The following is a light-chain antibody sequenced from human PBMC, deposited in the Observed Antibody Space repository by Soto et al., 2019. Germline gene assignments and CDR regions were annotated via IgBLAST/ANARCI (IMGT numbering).Light chain of an antibody. J-gene: IGLJ2*01. CDR1: GGSVARNY. CDR2: EDN. V-gene: IGLV6-57*02. CDR3: QSYDSDNRGV. Sequence: QSVSESPGKTVTISCTGSGGSVARNYVQWYQQRPGSAPTTVIYEDNRRPSGVPERFSGSVDSSSNSASLTISGLKPEDEADYYCQSYDSDNRGVFGGGTKVTVL.